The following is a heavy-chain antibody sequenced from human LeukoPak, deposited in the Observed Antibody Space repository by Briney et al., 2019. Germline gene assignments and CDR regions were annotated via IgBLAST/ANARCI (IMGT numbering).Heavy chain of an antibody. CDR3: AKPPPAEAHFYYGMDV. V-gene: IGHV3-23*01. Sequence: GGSLRLSCAASGFTFNNYAMSWVRQAPGKGLEWVSAISGSGANTYYADSVKGRFTLSRDNSKNTLYLQMNSLGAEDTAVYYCAKPPPAEAHFYYGMDVWGQGTTVTVSS. CDR1: GFTFNNYA. J-gene: IGHJ6*02. CDR2: ISGSGANT.